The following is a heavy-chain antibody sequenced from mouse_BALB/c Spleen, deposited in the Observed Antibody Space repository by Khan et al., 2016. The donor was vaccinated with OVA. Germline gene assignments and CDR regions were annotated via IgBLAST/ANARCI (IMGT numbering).Heavy chain of an antibody. CDR2: IRYDGNS. D-gene: IGHD6-1*01. CDR3: ARGGSSSPAWFTY. J-gene: IGHJ3*01. Sequence: EVQLQESGPGLVKPSQSLSLTCSVTGYSITSGYFWNWIRQFPGNNLEWMGYIRYDGNSNYNPSLKNRISITRDTSKNQFFMKLNSVTPEDTATYYCARGGSSSPAWFTYWGQGTLVTVSA. V-gene: IGHV3-6*02. CDR1: GYSITSGYF.